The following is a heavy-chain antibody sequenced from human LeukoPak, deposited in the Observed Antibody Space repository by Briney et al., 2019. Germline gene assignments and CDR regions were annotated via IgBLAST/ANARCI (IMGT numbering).Heavy chain of an antibody. CDR1: GFTVSSNY. D-gene: IGHD6-19*01. V-gene: IGHV3-53*01. J-gene: IGHJ4*02. CDR3: ARGYSSGWYFYFDY. Sequence: GGSLRLSCAASGFTVSSNYMSWVRQAPGKGLEWVSVIYSGGSTYYADSVKGRFTISRDNSKNTLYLQMNSLRAEDTAVYYCARGYSSGWYFYFDYWAREPWSPSPQ. CDR2: IYSGGST.